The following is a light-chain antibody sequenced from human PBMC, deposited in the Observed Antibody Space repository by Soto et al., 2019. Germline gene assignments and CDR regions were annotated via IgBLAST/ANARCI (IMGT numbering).Light chain of an antibody. CDR1: QSVSSSY. J-gene: IGKJ5*01. CDR2: GAS. CDR3: QQYGSSAT. Sequence: EIVLTQSPGTLSLSPGERATLSCRASQSVSSSYLAWYQQKPGQAPRLLIYGASSRATGIPDRFSGSGSGTDFTLTIIRLEPEDFAVYYCQQYGSSATFGQGTRLVIK. V-gene: IGKV3-20*01.